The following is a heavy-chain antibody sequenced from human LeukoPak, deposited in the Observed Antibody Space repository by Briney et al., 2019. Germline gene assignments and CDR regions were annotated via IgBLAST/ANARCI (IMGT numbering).Heavy chain of an antibody. J-gene: IGHJ4*02. D-gene: IGHD6-19*01. CDR3: ARDPRSSGWYSD. CDR1: GYTFTGYY. Sequence: ASVKVSCKASGYTFTGYYMHWVRQAPGQGLEWMGRINPNSGGTNYAQKFQGRVTMTRDTSISTAYKELSRLRSDDTAVYYCARDPRSSGWYSDWGQGTLVTVSS. V-gene: IGHV1-2*06. CDR2: INPNSGGT.